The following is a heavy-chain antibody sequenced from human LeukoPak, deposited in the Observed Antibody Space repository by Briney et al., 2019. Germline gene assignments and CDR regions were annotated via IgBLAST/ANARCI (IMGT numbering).Heavy chain of an antibody. CDR1: GLTLSRYS. CDR3: ARDPREEYSSSWPGWFDP. Sequence: GGSLRLSCAASGLTLSRYSMHWVRQPPGKGLEWVSSISGSSSYIYYADSVKGRFTISRDNAKKSLYLQMNSLRAEDTAVYYCARDPREEYSSSWPGWFDPWGQGTLVTVSS. D-gene: IGHD6-13*01. CDR2: ISGSSSYI. J-gene: IGHJ5*02. V-gene: IGHV3-21*01.